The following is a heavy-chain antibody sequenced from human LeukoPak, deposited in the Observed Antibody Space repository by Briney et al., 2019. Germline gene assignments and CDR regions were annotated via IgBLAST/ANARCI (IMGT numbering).Heavy chain of an antibody. D-gene: IGHD6-6*01. CDR1: GGSFSGYY. V-gene: IGHV4-34*01. CDR3: ARGLRSIAAYPY. J-gene: IGHJ4*02. Sequence: SETLSLXCAVYGGSFSGYYWSWIRQPPGKGLEWIGEINHSGSTNYNPSLKSRVTISVDTSKNQFSLKLSSVTAADTAVYYCARGLRSIAAYPYWGRGTLVTVSS. CDR2: INHSGST.